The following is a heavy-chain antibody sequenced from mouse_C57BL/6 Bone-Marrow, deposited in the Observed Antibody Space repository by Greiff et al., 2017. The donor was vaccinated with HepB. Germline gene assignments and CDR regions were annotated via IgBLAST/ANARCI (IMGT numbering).Heavy chain of an antibody. J-gene: IGHJ2*01. CDR2: INPNNGGT. CDR3: ARDMITTVVLDY. Sequence: QVQLQQPGTELVKPGASVKLSCKASGYTFTSYWMHWVKQRPGQGLEWIGNINPNNGGTSYNQKFKGKATLTVDKSSSTAYMELRSLTSEDSAVYYCARDMITTVVLDYWGQGTTLTVSS. D-gene: IGHD1-1*01. CDR1: GYTFTSYW. V-gene: IGHV1-53*01.